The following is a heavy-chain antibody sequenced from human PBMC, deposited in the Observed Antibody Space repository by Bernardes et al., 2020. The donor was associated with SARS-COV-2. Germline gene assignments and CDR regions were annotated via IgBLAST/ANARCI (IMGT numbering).Heavy chain of an antibody. D-gene: IGHD3-3*01. CDR2: IYYSGST. CDR3: ARDALGSITIFGVVTRHGMDV. V-gene: IGHV4-39*02. CDR1: GGSISSSSYY. J-gene: IGHJ6*02. Sequence: SETLSLTCTVSGGSISSSSYYWGWIHQPPGKGLEWIGSIYYSGSTYYNPSLKSRVTISVDTSKNQFSLKLSSVTAADTAVYYCARDALGSITIFGVVTRHGMDVWGQGTTVTVSS.